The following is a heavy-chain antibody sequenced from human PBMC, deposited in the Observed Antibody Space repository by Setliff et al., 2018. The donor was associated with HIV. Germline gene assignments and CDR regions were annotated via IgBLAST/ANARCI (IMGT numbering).Heavy chain of an antibody. Sequence: GASVKVSCKASGGTFSRHAISWVRQAPGQGLEWMGGIIPIFGTANYAQKFQGRVTFIRDTSASTAYMELSSLRSEDTAVYYCARGPGAFGGTSVQNFDYWGQGTLVTVSS. J-gene: IGHJ4*02. CDR3: ARGPGAFGGTSVQNFDY. CDR2: IIPIFGTA. V-gene: IGHV1-69*05. D-gene: IGHD3-16*01. CDR1: GGTFSRHA.